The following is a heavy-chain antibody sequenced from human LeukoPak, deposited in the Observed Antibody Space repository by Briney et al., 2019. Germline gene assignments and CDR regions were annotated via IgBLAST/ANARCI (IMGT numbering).Heavy chain of an antibody. D-gene: IGHD3-16*01. CDR1: GGSISSYY. J-gene: IGHJ4*02. V-gene: IGHV4-59*01. CDR3: ARGGVLKSVDY. CDR2: IYYSGST. Sequence: SETLSLTCTVSGGSISSYYWSWIRQPPGKGLEWIGYIYYSGSTNYNPSLKSRVTISGDTSKNQFSLRLSSVTAADTAVYYCARGGVLKSVDYWGQGTLVAVSS.